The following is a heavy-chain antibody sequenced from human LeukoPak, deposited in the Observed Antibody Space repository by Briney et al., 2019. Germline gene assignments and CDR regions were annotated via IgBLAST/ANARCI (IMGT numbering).Heavy chain of an antibody. Sequence: SETLSLTCTVSGGSISSYYWSWIRQPPGKGLEWIGYIYYSGSTNYNPSLKSRVTISVDTSKNQFSLRLSSVTAADTAVYYCARGTFIAAAGRSFDYWGQGTLVTVSS. CDR2: IYYSGST. J-gene: IGHJ4*02. CDR3: ARGTFIAAAGRSFDY. CDR1: GGSISSYY. V-gene: IGHV4-59*01. D-gene: IGHD6-13*01.